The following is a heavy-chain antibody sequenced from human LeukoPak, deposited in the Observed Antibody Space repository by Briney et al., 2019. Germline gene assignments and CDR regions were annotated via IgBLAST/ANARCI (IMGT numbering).Heavy chain of an antibody. V-gene: IGHV3-23*01. CDR3: APGGRTGGVLLSGY. Sequence: GGSLRLSCSASGFTFSSYAMSWVRQAPGKGLEWVSAISGSGGSTYYADSVKGRFTISRDNSKNTLYLQMNSLRAEDTAVYYCAPGGRTGGVLLSGYWGQGTLVTVSS. CDR2: ISGSGGST. CDR1: GFTFSSYA. D-gene: IGHD2-8*02. J-gene: IGHJ4*02.